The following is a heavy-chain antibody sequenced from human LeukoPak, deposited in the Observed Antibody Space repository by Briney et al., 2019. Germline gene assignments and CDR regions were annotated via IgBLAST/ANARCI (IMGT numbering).Heavy chain of an antibody. D-gene: IGHD3-16*01. V-gene: IGHV3-23*01. CDR2: ISGSGHRT. CDR3: AKDWGEYFDYVWGSFTSFDF. Sequence: GGTLRLSCAASGFTFSSYGVSWVRQAPGKGLEWVSGISGSGHRTYYADSVKGRFTISRDNSKNTLYLQMNGLRAEDTAVYYCAKDWGEYFDYVWGSFTSFDFWGQGTLVTVSS. CDR1: GFTFSSYG. J-gene: IGHJ4*02.